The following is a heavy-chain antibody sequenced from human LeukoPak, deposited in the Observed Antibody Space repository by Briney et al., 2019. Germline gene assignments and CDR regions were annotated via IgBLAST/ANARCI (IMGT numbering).Heavy chain of an antibody. D-gene: IGHD2-2*01. CDR3: AKDSAVEPAALDY. J-gene: IGHJ4*02. CDR1: GYTFTSYG. V-gene: IGHV1-18*01. CDR2: ISAYNGNT. Sequence: ASVKVSCKASGYTFTSYGISWVRRAPGQGLEWMGWISAYNGNTNYAQKLQGRVTMTTDTSTGTAYMELRSLRSDDTAVYYCAKDSAVEPAALDYWGQGTLVTVSS.